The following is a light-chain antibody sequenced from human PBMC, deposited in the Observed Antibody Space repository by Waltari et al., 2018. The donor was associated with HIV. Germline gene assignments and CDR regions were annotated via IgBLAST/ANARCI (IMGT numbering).Light chain of an antibody. CDR1: SSDVGRYNY. J-gene: IGLJ2*01. Sequence: QSALTQPASVSGSPGPSITLSCTAASSDVGRYNYVSWYQHPPGKAPKLIIYDVSNRPSGVSNRFSGSNSGTTASLTISGLQAEDEADYYCSSYTSSRTVVFGGGTKLTVL. CDR2: DVS. CDR3: SSYTSSRTVV. V-gene: IGLV2-14*03.